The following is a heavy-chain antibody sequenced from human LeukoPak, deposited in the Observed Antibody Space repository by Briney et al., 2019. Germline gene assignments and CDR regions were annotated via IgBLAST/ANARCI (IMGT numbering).Heavy chain of an antibody. CDR2: IFPGDSDT. Sequence: GESLKISCKASGYRFTTYWIGWVRQMPGKGLEWMGIIFPGDSDTLYSPSFQGQVTISADKSINTAYLHWSSLKASDTALYYCATSESQTQFDYWGQGTRVTVSS. CDR1: GYRFTTYW. V-gene: IGHV5-51*01. J-gene: IGHJ4*02. CDR3: ATSESQTQFDY. D-gene: IGHD3-10*01.